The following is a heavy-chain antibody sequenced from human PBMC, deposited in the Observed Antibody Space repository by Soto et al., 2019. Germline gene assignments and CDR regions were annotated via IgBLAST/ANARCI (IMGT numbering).Heavy chain of an antibody. CDR1: GGSISSSSYY. D-gene: IGHD3-10*01. CDR2: IYYSGST. J-gene: IGHJ6*02. V-gene: IGHV4-39*02. CDR3: AREVEERFGEPRYYYYYGMDV. Sequence: SETLSLTCTVSGGSISSSSYYWGWIRQPPGKGLEWIGSIYYSGSTYYNPSLKSRVTISVDTSKNQFSLKLSSVTAADTAVYYCAREVEERFGEPRYYYYYGMDVWGQGTTVTVS.